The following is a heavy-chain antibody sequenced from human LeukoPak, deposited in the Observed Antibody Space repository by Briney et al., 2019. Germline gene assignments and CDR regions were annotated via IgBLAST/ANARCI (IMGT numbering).Heavy chain of an antibody. D-gene: IGHD3-9*01. V-gene: IGHV3-13*01. CDR2: ISSAGDT. CDR1: GFTFFNDD. CDR3: ARGNILTGYSI. Sequence: GGSLRLSCAASGFTFFNDDMHWVRQGLGKGLEWVSAISSAGDTYYPGSAKGRFTISRENAKSSLYLQMNRLTAGDTAVYYCARGNILTGYSIWGQGTLVTVSS. J-gene: IGHJ4*02.